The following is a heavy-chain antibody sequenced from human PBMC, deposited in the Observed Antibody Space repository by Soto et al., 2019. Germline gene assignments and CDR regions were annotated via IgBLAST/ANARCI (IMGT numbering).Heavy chain of an antibody. CDR1: GFNFSPYW. Sequence: EVQLVESGGGLVQPGESLRLSFAASGFNFSPYWMHWVRQVPGKGLEWISHIGGGGSVTIYADSVKGRFTISRDDAKNTLYLQMNSLRSEDTAVYYCVRDRGSPDSFDSWGQGTMVTVSS. CDR2: IGGGGSVT. V-gene: IGHV3-74*01. J-gene: IGHJ3*02. CDR3: VRDRGSPDSFDS. D-gene: IGHD3-10*01.